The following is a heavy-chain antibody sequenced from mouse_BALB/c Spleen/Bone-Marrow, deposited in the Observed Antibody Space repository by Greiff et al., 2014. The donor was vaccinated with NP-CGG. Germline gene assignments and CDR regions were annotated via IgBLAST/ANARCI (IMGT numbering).Heavy chain of an antibody. J-gene: IGHJ2*01. CDR1: GFDFSRYW. D-gene: IGHD1-1*01. V-gene: IGHV4-1*02. CDR2: INQDSRTI. Sequence: VQLKESGGGLVQPGGSLKLSCAASGFDFSRYWMSWVRQAPGKGLEWIGEINQDSRTINYSPSLKDKFIISRDNAKNTLCLRLNKVRSEDTALYYCARPDYYGYLNYWGQGATLTVSS. CDR3: ARPDYYGYLNY.